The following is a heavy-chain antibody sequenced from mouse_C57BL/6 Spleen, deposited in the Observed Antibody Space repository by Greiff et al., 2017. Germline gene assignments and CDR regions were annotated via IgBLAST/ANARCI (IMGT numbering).Heavy chain of an antibody. Sequence: AKLQKFEPRLLKLGASVRIPCKPSGYTFPTTNWDGWNQTHGKSLEWIGDINPNNGGTIYNQKFNGKATLTVDKSSSTSYMELRSLTSEDTAVYYCARKKGLRRADWYFDVWGTGTTVTVSS. V-gene: IGHV1-18*01. J-gene: IGHJ1*03. CDR1: GYTFPTTN. D-gene: IGHD2-4*01. CDR3: ARKKGLRRADWYFDV. CDR2: INPNNGGT.